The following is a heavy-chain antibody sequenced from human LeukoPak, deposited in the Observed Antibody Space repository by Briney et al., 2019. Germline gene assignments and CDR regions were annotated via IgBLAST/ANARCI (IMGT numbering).Heavy chain of an antibody. CDR3: ARDGAAAGDYYYYYGMDV. V-gene: IGHV1-18*01. CDR2: ISAYNGNT. D-gene: IGHD6-13*01. CDR1: GYTFTSYG. Sequence: GASVKVSCKASGYTFTSYGISWVRQAPGQGLEWMGWISAYNGNTNYAQKLQGRVTMTTDTSTSTAYMELRSLRSDGTAVYYCARDGAAAGDYYYYYGMDVWGQGTTVTVSS. J-gene: IGHJ6*02.